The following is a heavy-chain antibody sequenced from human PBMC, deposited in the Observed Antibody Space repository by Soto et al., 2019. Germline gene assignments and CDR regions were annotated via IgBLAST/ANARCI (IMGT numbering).Heavy chain of an antibody. J-gene: IGHJ5*02. CDR3: AKEPTRMTTVTRQNWFDP. CDR2: ISGSGGST. D-gene: IGHD4-4*01. V-gene: IGHV3-23*01. Sequence: GGSLRLSCAASGFTFSSYAMSWVRQAPGKGLEWVSAISGSGGSTYYADSVKGRFTISRDNSKNTLYLQMNSLRAEDTAVYYCAKEPTRMTTVTRQNWFDPWGQGTLVTVSS. CDR1: GFTFSSYA.